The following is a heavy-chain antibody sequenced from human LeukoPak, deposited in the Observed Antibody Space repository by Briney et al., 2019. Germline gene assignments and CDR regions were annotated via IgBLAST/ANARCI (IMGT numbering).Heavy chain of an antibody. CDR3: ARDRHRSSGWYRCFDY. V-gene: IGHV4-59*01. CDR1: GGSISSYY. Sequence: PSETLSLTCTVSGGSISSYYWSWIRQPPGKGLEWIGYFHYSGSTNYNPSLKSRVTIPVDTSKNQFSLKLSSVTAAATAVYYCARDRHRSSGWYRCFDYWGQGTLVTVSS. J-gene: IGHJ4*02. CDR2: FHYSGST. D-gene: IGHD6-19*01.